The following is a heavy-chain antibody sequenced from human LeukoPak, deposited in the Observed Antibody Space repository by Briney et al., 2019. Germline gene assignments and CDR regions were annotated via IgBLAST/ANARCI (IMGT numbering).Heavy chain of an antibody. J-gene: IGHJ4*02. Sequence: PGGSLRLSCAASGFTVSSNYMSWVRQAPGKGLEWVSIIYSGGSTYYADSVKGRFTISRDSSKNTLYLQMNSLRPEDTAMYYCARGLEWLTFDYWGQGTPVTVSS. CDR1: GFTVSSNY. D-gene: IGHD3-3*01. CDR2: IYSGGST. V-gene: IGHV3-53*05. CDR3: ARGLEWLTFDY.